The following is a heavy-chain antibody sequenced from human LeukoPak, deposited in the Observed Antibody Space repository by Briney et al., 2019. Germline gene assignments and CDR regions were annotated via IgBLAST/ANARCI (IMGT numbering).Heavy chain of an antibody. J-gene: IGHJ6*02. CDR1: GFTVSSNY. Sequence: GGSLRLSCAASGFTVSSNYMSWVRQAPGKGLEWVSVIYSGGSTYYADSVKGRFTISRDNSKNTLYLQMNSLRAEDTAVYYCAREHLYCGGDCYSDGMDVWGQGTTVTVSS. V-gene: IGHV3-53*01. D-gene: IGHD2-21*02. CDR3: AREHLYCGGDCYSDGMDV. CDR2: IYSGGST.